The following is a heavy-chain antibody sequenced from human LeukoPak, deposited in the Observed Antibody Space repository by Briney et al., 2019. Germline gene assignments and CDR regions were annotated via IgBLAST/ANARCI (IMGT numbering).Heavy chain of an antibody. J-gene: IGHJ4*02. CDR1: GFTFSSYT. Sequence: GGSLRLSCAASGFTFSSYTMNWVRQAPGKGLEWVSSITGSSNYISVADSLKGRLTISRDNAKNSLYLQMNSLRAEDTAVYYCARNYDILTRPPAYWGQGTLVTVSS. CDR3: ARNYDILTRPPAY. CDR2: ITGSSNYI. V-gene: IGHV3-21*01. D-gene: IGHD3-9*01.